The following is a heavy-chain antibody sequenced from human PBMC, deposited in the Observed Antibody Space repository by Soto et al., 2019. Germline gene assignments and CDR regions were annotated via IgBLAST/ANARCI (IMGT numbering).Heavy chain of an antibody. J-gene: IGHJ6*02. Sequence: QVQLQESGPGLVKPSQTLSLTCTVSGGSISSGGYYWSWIRQHPGKGLEWIGYIYYSGSTYYNPSXKXGVTISVDTSKNQFSLKLSSVTAADTAVYYCARMYRGTSMDVWGQGTTVTVSS. CDR3: ARMYRGTSMDV. CDR1: GGSISSGGYY. D-gene: IGHD3-10*01. CDR2: IYYSGST. V-gene: IGHV4-31*03.